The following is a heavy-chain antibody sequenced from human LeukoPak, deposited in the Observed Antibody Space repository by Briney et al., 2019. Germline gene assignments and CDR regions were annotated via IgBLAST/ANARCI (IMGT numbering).Heavy chain of an antibody. CDR1: GDSVSSNSAA. V-gene: IGHV6-1*01. CDR2: TYYRSKWYN. Sequence: SQTLPLTCAISGDSVSSNSAAWNWIRQSPSRGLEWLGRTYYRSKWYNDYAVSVKSRITINPDTSKNQFSLQLNSVTPEDTAVYYCARDLLGNSSGRIPFDYWGQGTLVTVSS. CDR3: ARDLLGNSSGRIPFDY. D-gene: IGHD6-19*01. J-gene: IGHJ4*02.